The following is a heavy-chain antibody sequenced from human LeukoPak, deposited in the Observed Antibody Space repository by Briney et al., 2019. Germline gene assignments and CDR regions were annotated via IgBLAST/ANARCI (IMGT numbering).Heavy chain of an antibody. D-gene: IGHD3-3*01. CDR3: AGGYDFWSGLGRYFDY. CDR2: ISYDGSNK. CDR1: GFTLSISG. J-gene: IGHJ4*02. Sequence: GRSLRLSCVASGFTLSISGMHWVRQAPGKGLEWVPFISYDGSNKDYADSVKGRFTISRDNAKNSLYLQMNSLRAEDTAVYYCAGGYDFWSGLGRYFDYWGQGTLVTVSS. V-gene: IGHV3-30-3*01.